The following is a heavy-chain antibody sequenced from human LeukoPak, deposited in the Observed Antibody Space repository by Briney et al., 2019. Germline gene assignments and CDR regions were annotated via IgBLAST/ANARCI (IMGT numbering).Heavy chain of an antibody. CDR2: IYPDDSDT. D-gene: IGHD5-18*01. CDR1: GYRFTTFW. V-gene: IGHV5-51*01. CDR3: ARGRGGYTGYENFDY. J-gene: IGHJ4*02. Sequence: GGSLKISCKVSGYRFTTFWIGWVRQTPGKGLELMGVIYPDDSDTKYSPPFQGQVTVSADKSIKTAYLQWGSLKASDTGIYYCARGRGGYTGYENFDYWGQGTQVTVSS.